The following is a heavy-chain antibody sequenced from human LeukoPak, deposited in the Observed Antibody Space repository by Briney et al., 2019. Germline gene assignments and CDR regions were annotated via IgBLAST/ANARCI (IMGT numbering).Heavy chain of an antibody. V-gene: IGHV4-39*01. Sequence: PSETLSLTCTVSGGSISSSSYYWGWIRRPPGKGLEWIGSIYYSGSTYYNPSLKSRVTISVDTSKNQFSLKLSSVTAADTAVYYCARLQLLWFGELTPYFDYWGQGTLVTVSS. D-gene: IGHD3-10*01. CDR1: GGSISSSSYY. CDR3: ARLQLLWFGELTPYFDY. J-gene: IGHJ4*02. CDR2: IYYSGST.